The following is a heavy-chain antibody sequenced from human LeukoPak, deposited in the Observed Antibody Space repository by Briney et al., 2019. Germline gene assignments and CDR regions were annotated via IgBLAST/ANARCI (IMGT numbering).Heavy chain of an antibody. D-gene: IGHD3-10*01. CDR2: IYYSGST. Sequence: SETLSLTCAVYGGSFSSYYWSWIRQPPGKGLEWIGYIYYSGSTNYNPSLKSRVTISVDTSKNQFSLKLSSVTAADTAVYYCASLDGSGRNHWGQGTLVTVSS. J-gene: IGHJ5*02. CDR1: GGSFSSYY. CDR3: ASLDGSGRNH. V-gene: IGHV4-59*01.